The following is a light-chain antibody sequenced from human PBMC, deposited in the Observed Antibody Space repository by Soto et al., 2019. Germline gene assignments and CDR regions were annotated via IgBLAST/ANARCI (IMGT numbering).Light chain of an antibody. J-gene: IGKJ1*01. CDR2: DVY. CDR1: QNISNY. CDR3: QQRSNWPRT. V-gene: IGKV3-11*01. Sequence: EIVLTQSPATLSLSPGKRATLSCRASQNISNYFLWYQQKPGQATRVLIYDVYNRATGIPARVSGSGSGKDVTLTINRLEPEDFAVYDGQQRSNWPRTFGQGTKVDIK.